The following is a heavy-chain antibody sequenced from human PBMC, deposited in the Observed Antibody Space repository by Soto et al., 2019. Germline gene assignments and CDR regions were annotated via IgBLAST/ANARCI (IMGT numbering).Heavy chain of an antibody. CDR3: AREDSIIIPAVSDF. J-gene: IGHJ4*02. D-gene: IGHD2-2*01. CDR1: GFAFNNYG. Sequence: LRLSCTVSGFAFNNYGINWVRQAPGKGLEWVSSISKSDYTYYSDSVKGRFTISRDNAKNSVSLQMNTLRVEDTAVYYCAREDSIIIPAVSDFWGQGNLVTVSS. V-gene: IGHV3-21*01. CDR2: ISKSDYT.